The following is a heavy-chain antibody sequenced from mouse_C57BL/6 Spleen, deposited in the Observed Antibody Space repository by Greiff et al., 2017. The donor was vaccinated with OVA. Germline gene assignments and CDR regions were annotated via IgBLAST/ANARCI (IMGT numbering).Heavy chain of an antibody. CDR1: GYTFTSYW. CDR2: IHPNSGST. D-gene: IGHD2-4*01. Sequence: QVQLQQPGAELVKPGASVKLSCKASGYTFTSYWMHWVKQRPGQGLEWIGMIHPNSGSTNYNEKFKSKATLTVDKSSSPAYMQLRSLTSEDSAVYYCAWDYDGAWLAYWGQGTLVTVSA. V-gene: IGHV1-64*01. J-gene: IGHJ3*01. CDR3: AWDYDGAWLAY.